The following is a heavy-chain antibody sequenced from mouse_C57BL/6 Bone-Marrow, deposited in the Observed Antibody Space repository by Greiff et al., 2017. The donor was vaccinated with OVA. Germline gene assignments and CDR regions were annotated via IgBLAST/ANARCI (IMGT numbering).Heavy chain of an antibody. J-gene: IGHJ2*01. D-gene: IGHD3-2*02. CDR1: GYTFTSYW. CDR3: ARQLRLRRDFDY. CDR2: IYPGSGST. Sequence: VQLQQSGAELVKPGASVKMSCKASGYTFTSYWITWVKQRPGQGLEWIGDIYPGSGSTNYNEKFKSKATLTVDTSSSTAYMQLSSLTSEDSAVYYCARQLRLRRDFDYWGQGTTLTVSS. V-gene: IGHV1-55*01.